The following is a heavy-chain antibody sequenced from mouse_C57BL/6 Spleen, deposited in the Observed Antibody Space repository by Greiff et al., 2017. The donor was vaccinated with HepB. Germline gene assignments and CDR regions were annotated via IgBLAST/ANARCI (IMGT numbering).Heavy chain of an antibody. J-gene: IGHJ3*01. CDR3: ARGDGYSAWFAY. CDR2: INPSNGGT. V-gene: IGHV1-53*01. D-gene: IGHD2-3*01. Sequence: VQLKQPGTELVKPGASVKLSCKASGYTFTSYWMHWVKQRPGQGLEWIGNINPSNGGTNYNEKFKSKATLTVDKSSSTAYMQLSSLTSEDSAVYYCARGDGYSAWFAYWGQGTLVTVSA. CDR1: GYTFTSYW.